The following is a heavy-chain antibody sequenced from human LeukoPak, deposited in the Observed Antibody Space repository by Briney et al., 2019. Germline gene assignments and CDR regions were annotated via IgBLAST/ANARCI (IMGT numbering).Heavy chain of an antibody. V-gene: IGHV4-39*01. Sequence: PSETLSLTCTVSGGSISSSSYYWGWIRQPPGKGLEWPGSIYYSGSTYYNPSRKSRVTISVDTSKNQFSLKLSSVTAADTAVYYCARRDVVVVAGYFDYWGQGTLVTVSS. D-gene: IGHD2-15*01. CDR1: GGSISSSSYY. CDR3: ARRDVVVVAGYFDY. J-gene: IGHJ4*02. CDR2: IYYSGST.